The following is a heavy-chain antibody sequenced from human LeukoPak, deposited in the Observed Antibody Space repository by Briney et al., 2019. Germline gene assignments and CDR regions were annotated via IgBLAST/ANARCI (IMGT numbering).Heavy chain of an antibody. CDR1: GYTSTSYG. Sequence: ASVNVSCKVSGYTSTSYGISWVRQAPGQGLEWMGWISAYNGNTNYAQKLQGRVSMTTDTSTSTAYMELRSLKSDDTAVYYCSRGELGFGYWGQGTLVTVSS. CDR2: ISAYNGNT. J-gene: IGHJ4*02. V-gene: IGHV1-18*01. CDR3: SRGELGFGY. D-gene: IGHD1-26*01.